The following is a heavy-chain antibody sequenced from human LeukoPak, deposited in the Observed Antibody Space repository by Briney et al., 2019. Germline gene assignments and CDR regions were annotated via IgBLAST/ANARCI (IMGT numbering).Heavy chain of an antibody. CDR1: GGSISSYY. CDR2: IYTSGGT. V-gene: IGHV4-4*07. D-gene: IGHD3-22*01. CDR3: ARASYSYDINGWVPFDY. J-gene: IGHJ4*02. Sequence: SETLSLTCTVSGGSISSYYWSWIRQPPGKGLEWIGRIYTSGGTNYNPSLKSRVTISGDTSKNQFSLRLSSVTAADTAVYYCARASYSYDINGWVPFDYWGQGTLVTVSS.